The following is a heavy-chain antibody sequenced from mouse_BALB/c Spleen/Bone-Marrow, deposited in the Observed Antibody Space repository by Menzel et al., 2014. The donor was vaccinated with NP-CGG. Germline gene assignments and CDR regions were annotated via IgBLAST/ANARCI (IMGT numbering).Heavy chain of an antibody. V-gene: IGHV5-17*02. Sequence: EVMLVESGGGLVQPGGSRKLSCSASGFSFNSFGMHWVRQAPEKGLEWVAYISSGSITIFYADTVKGRFTISRDNPKNTLFLQMTSLRSEDTAMYYCTRGGNWEDFDYWGQGTTLTVSS. CDR1: GFSFNSFG. J-gene: IGHJ2*01. D-gene: IGHD4-1*01. CDR3: TRGGNWEDFDY. CDR2: ISSGSITI.